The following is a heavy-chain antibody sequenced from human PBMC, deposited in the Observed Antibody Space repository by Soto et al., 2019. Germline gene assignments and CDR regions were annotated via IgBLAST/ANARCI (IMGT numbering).Heavy chain of an antibody. J-gene: IGHJ4*02. CDR2: IIPILGIA. CDR3: AREKQYYDILTGYSYYFDY. CDR1: GGTFSSYT. V-gene: IGHV1-69*08. Sequence: QVQLVQSGAEVKKPGSSVKVSCKASGGTFSSYTISWVRQAPGQGLEWMGRIIPILGIANYEQKFQGRVTITADKSTSTAYMELSSLRSEDTAVYYCAREKQYYDILTGYSYYFDYWGQGTLVTVSS. D-gene: IGHD3-9*01.